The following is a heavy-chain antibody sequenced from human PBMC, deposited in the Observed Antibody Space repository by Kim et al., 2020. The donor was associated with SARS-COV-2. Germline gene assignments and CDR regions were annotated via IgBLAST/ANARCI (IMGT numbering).Heavy chain of an antibody. CDR2: IYYSGST. J-gene: IGHJ5*02. D-gene: IGHD3-10*01. V-gene: IGHV4-39*01. CDR1: GGSISSSSYY. CDR3: ARSPGDIYGSGSQRGWFDP. Sequence: SETLSLTCTVSGGSISSSSYYWGWIRQPPGKGLEWIGSIYYSGSTYYNPSLKSRVTISVDTSKNQFSLKLSSVTAADTAVYYCARSPGDIYGSGSQRGWFDPWGQGTLVTVSS.